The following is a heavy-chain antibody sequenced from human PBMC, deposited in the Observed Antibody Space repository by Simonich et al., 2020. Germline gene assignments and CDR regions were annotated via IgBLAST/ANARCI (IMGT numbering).Heavy chain of an antibody. V-gene: IGHV3-48*03. CDR2: ISSSGSTI. CDR1: GFTFSSYE. D-gene: IGHD6-6*01. J-gene: IGHJ6*02. CDR3: ARDFRLQLVEIGTYYYYGMDV. Sequence: EVQLVESGGGLVQPGGSLRLSCAASGFTFSSYEMNWVRQAPGKGLEWVSYISSSGSTIYYADSVKGRFTISSDNAKNSLYLQMTSLRAEDTAVYYCARDFRLQLVEIGTYYYYGMDVWGQGTTVTVSS.